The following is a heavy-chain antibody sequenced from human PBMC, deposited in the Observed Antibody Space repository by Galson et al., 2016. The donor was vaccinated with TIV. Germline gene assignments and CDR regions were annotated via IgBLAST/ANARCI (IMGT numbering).Heavy chain of an antibody. CDR3: AGNKRGFTRGYGGHFDS. J-gene: IGHJ4*02. CDR2: VNDNVRV. Sequence: ETLSLTCGVNGGSFRGYYWAWIRQSPGMGLEWIGDVNDNVRVDYNPSPNGLVTFSSDASTTQFSLKLTSVTAAVTGFYYCAGNKRGFTRGYGGHFDSWGQGILVTVSS. V-gene: IGHV4-34*01. D-gene: IGHD5-12*01. CDR1: GGSFRGYY.